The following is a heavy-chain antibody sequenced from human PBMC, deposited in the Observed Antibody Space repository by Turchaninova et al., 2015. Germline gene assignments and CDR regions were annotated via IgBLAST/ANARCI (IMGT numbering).Heavy chain of an antibody. Sequence: EVQLVVSGGGLVQPGRSLGRPCAASGFTFDEYAMHWVRQFPGKGLYWVATISWYRGSTGDADSGKGRFTISRDNAKTALYLQMNSLRADDSALYYCVKDTAYSGYDPEMDVWGIGTTVTVSS. CDR2: ISWYRGST. CDR3: VKDTAYSGYDPEMDV. D-gene: IGHD5-12*01. J-gene: IGHJ6*04. V-gene: IGHV3-9*01. CDR1: GFTFDEYA.